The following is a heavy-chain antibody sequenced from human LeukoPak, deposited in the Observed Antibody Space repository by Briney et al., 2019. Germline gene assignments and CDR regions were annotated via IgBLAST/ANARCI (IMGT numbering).Heavy chain of an antibody. J-gene: IGHJ4*02. D-gene: IGHD1-26*01. Sequence: GALRLSCAASGFTFINAWMAWVRQAPGKGLEWVGRIKAKAHGGTIEYAAPVKGRFTISRDDSKNTLYLQMNSLKTEDTAVYYCTTDGVGVEGATYDNWGQGTLVSVSS. CDR3: TTDGVGVEGATYDN. V-gene: IGHV3-15*01. CDR1: GFTFINAW. CDR2: IKAKAHGGTI.